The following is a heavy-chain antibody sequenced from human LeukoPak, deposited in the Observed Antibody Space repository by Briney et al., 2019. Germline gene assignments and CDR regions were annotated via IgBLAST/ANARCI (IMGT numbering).Heavy chain of an antibody. CDR3: ARGADDYGDYGWFDP. J-gene: IGHJ5*02. CDR2: IYYSGST. CDR1: GGSISSGGYY. V-gene: IGHV4-31*03. D-gene: IGHD4-17*01. Sequence: SETLSLTCTVSGGSISSGGYYWSWNRQHPGKGLVWIRYIYYSGSTYYNPSLKSRVTISVDTSKNQFSLKLSSVTAADTAVYYCARGADDYGDYGWFDPWGQGTLVTVSS.